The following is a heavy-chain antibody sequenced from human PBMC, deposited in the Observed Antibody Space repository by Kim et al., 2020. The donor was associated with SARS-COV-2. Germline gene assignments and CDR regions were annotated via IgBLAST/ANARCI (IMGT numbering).Heavy chain of an antibody. Sequence: GGSLRLSCAASGFTFSSHWMSWVRQAPGKGLEWVANIKQDGGDKYYVDSVKGRFTISRDNAKNSLYLQMNSLRAEDTAVYYCARDTITLFDYWGQGTLVTVSS. CDR3: ARDTITLFDY. J-gene: IGHJ4*02. CDR2: IKQDGGDK. D-gene: IGHD3-16*01. V-gene: IGHV3-7*03. CDR1: GFTFSSHW.